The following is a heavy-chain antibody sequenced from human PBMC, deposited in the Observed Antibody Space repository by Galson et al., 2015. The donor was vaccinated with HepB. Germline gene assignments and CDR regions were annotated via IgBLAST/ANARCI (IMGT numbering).Heavy chain of an antibody. V-gene: IGHV3-66*01. CDR1: GVTVSSIY. Sequence: SLRLSCAASGVTVSSIYMSWVRQAPGKGLECVSVIYSGGSTYYADSVKGRFTISRDSFKNTLYLQMTSLRAEDTAVYYCAREWGSGHDAFDIWGQGTMVTVSS. CDR3: AREWGSGHDAFDI. CDR2: IYSGGST. D-gene: IGHD6-19*01. J-gene: IGHJ3*02.